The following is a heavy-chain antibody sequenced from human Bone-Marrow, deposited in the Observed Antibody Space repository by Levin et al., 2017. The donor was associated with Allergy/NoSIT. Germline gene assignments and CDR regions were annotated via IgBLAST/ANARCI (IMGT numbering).Heavy chain of an antibody. V-gene: IGHV3-74*01. CDR1: GFNFSTYW. D-gene: IGHD4-17*01. Sequence: QAGGSLRLSCAASGFNFSTYWMQWVRQAPGKGLVCVSRINSDGSSTGHADFVKGRFTISRDNAKNTLYLQMNSLRPEDTAMYYCVRHDYAAFNWNFDLWGRGSLVTVSS. J-gene: IGHJ2*01. CDR3: VRHDYAAFNWNFDL. CDR2: INSDGSST.